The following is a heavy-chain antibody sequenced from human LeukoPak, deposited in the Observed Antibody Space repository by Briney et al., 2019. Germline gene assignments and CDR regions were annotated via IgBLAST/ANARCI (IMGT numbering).Heavy chain of an antibody. V-gene: IGHV3-74*01. CDR1: GFTFNSYW. CDR3: ARQYNYGLDY. Sequence: GGSLRLSCAASGFTFNSYWMHWVRQAPGEGLIWVSRINSDGSSTNYADSVKGRFTISRDNAKNTLYLQMNSLTAEDTAVYYCARQYNYGLDYWGQGTLVTVSS. J-gene: IGHJ4*02. CDR2: INSDGSST. D-gene: IGHD5-18*01.